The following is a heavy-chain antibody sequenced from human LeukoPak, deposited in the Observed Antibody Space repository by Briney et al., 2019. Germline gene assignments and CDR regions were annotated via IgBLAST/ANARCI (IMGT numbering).Heavy chain of an antibody. Sequence: PGGSLRLSCAASGFTFSSYAMSWVRQAPGKGLEWVSAISGSGGSTYYADSVKGRFTISRDNSKNTLYPQMNSLRAEDTAVYYCAKDQIQVVASYYFDYWGQGTLVTVSS. CDR3: AKDQIQVVASYYFDY. CDR1: GFTFSSYA. V-gene: IGHV3-23*01. D-gene: IGHD2-2*01. CDR2: ISGSGGST. J-gene: IGHJ4*02.